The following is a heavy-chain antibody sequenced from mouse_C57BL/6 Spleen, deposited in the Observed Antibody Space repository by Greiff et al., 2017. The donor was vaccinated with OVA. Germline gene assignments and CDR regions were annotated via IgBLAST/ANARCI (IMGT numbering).Heavy chain of an antibody. CDR1: GYAFSSYW. V-gene: IGHV1-82*01. Sequence: QVQLQQSGPELVKPGASVKLSCKASGYAFSSYWMNWVKQRPGKGLEWIGRISPGDGDTNYNGKFKGKATLTADKSSSTAYMQLSSLTSEDSAVYCCARGDYDGGYARDYWGQGTSVTVSS. J-gene: IGHJ4*01. CDR2: ISPGDGDT. D-gene: IGHD2-4*01. CDR3: ARGDYDGGYARDY.